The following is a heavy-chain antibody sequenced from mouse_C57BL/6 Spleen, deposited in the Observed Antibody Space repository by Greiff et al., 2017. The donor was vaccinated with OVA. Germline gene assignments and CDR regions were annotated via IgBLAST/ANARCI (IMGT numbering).Heavy chain of an antibody. V-gene: IGHV1-50*01. CDR2: IDPSDSYT. Sequence: QVQLKQPGAELVKPGASVKLSCNASGYTFTSYWMQWVKQRPGQGLEWIGEIDPSDSYTNYNQKFKGKATLTVDTSSSTAYMQLSSLTSEDSAVYYCAAITTVVSYYFDYWGQGTTLTVSS. CDR3: AAITTVVSYYFDY. D-gene: IGHD1-1*01. J-gene: IGHJ2*01. CDR1: GYTFTSYW.